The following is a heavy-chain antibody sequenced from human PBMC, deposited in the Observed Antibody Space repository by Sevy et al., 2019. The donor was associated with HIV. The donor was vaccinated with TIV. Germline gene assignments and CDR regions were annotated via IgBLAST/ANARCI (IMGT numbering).Heavy chain of an antibody. J-gene: IGHJ4*02. V-gene: IGHV3-23*01. CDR2: ISGSGGST. D-gene: IGHD6-19*01. CDR3: AKGQGVAGTDYYFDY. Sequence: GGSLRLSCAASGFTFSSYPMSWVRQAPGKGLEWVSAISGSGGSTYYADSVKGRFTISRDNSKNTLYLQMNSLRAEDTAVYYCAKGQGVAGTDYYFDYWGQGTLVTVSS. CDR1: GFTFSSYP.